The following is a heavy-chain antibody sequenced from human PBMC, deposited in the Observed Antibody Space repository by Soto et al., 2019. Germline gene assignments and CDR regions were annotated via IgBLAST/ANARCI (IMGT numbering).Heavy chain of an antibody. CDR1: GGSIISGGYS. J-gene: IGHJ4*02. CDR3: ARVPDY. D-gene: IGHD2-2*01. V-gene: IGHV4-30-2*01. CDR2: MYHSGST. Sequence: QLQLQESGSGLGKPAQTVSLTCAVCGGSIISGGYSWSWIRQPPGKGLEGIGYMYHSGSTYYNPSLKSRVTISIDRSKNQFSLKLSSVTAADTAVYYCARVPDYWGQGILVTVSS.